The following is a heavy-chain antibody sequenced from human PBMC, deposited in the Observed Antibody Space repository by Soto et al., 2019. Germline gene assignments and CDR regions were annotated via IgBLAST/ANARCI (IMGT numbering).Heavy chain of an antibody. CDR2: ISYDGSNK. Sequence: GGSLRLSCAASGFTFSSYAMHWVRQAPGKGLEWVAVISYDGSNKYYADSVKGRFTISRDNSKNTLYLQMNSLRAEDTAVYYCARDLWVLWFGTNYGMDVWGQGTTVTVSS. CDR1: GFTFSSYA. V-gene: IGHV3-30-3*01. D-gene: IGHD3-10*01. CDR3: ARDLWVLWFGTNYGMDV. J-gene: IGHJ6*02.